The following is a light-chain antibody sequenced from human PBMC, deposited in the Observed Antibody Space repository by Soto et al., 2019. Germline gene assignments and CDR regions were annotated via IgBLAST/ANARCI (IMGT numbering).Light chain of an antibody. V-gene: IGLV2-14*01. CDR2: EVS. CDR3: SSYTSSSTPLV. Sequence: QSALTQPASVSGSPGQSITISCTGTSSDVGGYNYVSWYQQHPGKAPKLMIYEVSNRPSGVSNRFSGSKSGNTASLTISGLQVEVEADYYCSSYTSSSTPLVFGTGTKVTVL. CDR1: SSDVGGYNY. J-gene: IGLJ1*01.